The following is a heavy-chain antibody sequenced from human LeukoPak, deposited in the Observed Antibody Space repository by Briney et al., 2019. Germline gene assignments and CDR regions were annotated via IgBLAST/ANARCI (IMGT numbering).Heavy chain of an antibody. D-gene: IGHD3-10*01. V-gene: IGHV4-61*02. CDR3: ATLSGKTSEVDY. J-gene: IGHJ4*02. CDR1: GGSISSGSYY. CDR2: IYTSGST. Sequence: SETLSLTCTVPGGSISSGSYYWSWIRQPAGKGLEWIGRIYTSGSTNYNPSLKSRVTISVDTSKNQFSLKLSSVTAADTAVYYCATLSGKTSEVDYWSQGTLVTVSS.